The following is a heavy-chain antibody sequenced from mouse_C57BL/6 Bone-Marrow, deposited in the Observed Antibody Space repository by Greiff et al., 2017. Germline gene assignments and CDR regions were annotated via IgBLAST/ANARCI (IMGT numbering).Heavy chain of an antibody. CDR1: GYTFTSSW. D-gene: IGHD2-4*01. Sequence: QVQLQQPGAELVRPGSSVKLSCKASGYTFTSSWMHWVKQRPIQGLEWIGNIDPSDSETHYNPKFKDKATLTVDQSSSTAYMQLSRLTSEGSAVYYCARLGYYYDVKAWFAYWGQGTLVTVSA. CDR2: IDPSDSET. V-gene: IGHV1-52*01. J-gene: IGHJ3*01. CDR3: ARLGYYYDVKAWFAY.